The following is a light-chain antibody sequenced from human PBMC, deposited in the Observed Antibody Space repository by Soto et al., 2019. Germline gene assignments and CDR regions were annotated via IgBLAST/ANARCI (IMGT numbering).Light chain of an antibody. CDR2: GAS. CDR1: QSLGSTS. Sequence: EIVLAQSPGTLSLSPGETATLSCRASQSLGSTSLAWYQQRSGQAPRIIIYGASVRAAGIPGRFSGSGSGTDFTLTISRLEPEDFAVYYCQQYGTSFTFGPGTKVDIK. CDR3: QQYGTSFT. V-gene: IGKV3-20*01. J-gene: IGKJ3*01.